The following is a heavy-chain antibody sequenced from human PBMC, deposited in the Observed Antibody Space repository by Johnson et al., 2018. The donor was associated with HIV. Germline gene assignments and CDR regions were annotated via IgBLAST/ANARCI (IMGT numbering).Heavy chain of an antibody. CDR1: GFTFSDYY. V-gene: IGHV3-11*05. J-gene: IGHJ3*02. D-gene: IGHD1-26*01. Sequence: QVQLVESGGGLVKPGGSLRLSCAASGFTFSDYYMSWIRQAPGKGLEWVSRIRSDGSRTNYAASVKGRFTISRDNAKNSLNLQMNSLRAEDTAVYYGVREGVGTTCPFDIWGQGTMVTVSS. CDR2: IRSDGSRT. CDR3: VREGVGTTCPFDI.